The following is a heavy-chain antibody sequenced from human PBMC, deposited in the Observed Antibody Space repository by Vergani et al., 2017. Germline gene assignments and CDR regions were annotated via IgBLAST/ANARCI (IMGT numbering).Heavy chain of an antibody. CDR1: GFTFSDYY. CDR3: ARDLEYDIVTDYVYYYYGMDV. CDR2: ISSSGSTI. D-gene: IGHD3-9*01. Sequence: QVQLVESGGGLVKPGGSLRLSCAASGFTFSDYYMSWIRQAPGKGLEWVSYISSSGSTIYYADSVKGRFTISRDNAKNSLYLQMNSLRAEDTAVYYCARDLEYDIVTDYVYYYYGMDVWGQGTTVTVSS. V-gene: IGHV3-11*01. J-gene: IGHJ6*02.